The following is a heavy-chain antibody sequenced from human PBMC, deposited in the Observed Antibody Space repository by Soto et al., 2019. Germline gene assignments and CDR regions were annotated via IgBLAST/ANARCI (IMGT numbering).Heavy chain of an antibody. CDR3: ARGNWNYGDFDY. V-gene: IGHV3-33*01. J-gene: IGHJ4*02. CDR2: IWYEGSYK. Sequence: QVQLVESVGGVVQPGRSLRLSCAASGFTFNNYGMHWVRQAPGKGLEWVAVIWYEGSYKYNADSVKGPFTISRDTSKNTLYLQMNSLRGEDTAVYHGARGNWNYGDFDYWGQGTLVTVSS. CDR1: GFTFNNYG. D-gene: IGHD1-7*01.